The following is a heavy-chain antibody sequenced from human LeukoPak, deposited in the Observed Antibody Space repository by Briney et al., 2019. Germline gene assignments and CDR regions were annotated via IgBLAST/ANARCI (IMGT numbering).Heavy chain of an antibody. J-gene: IGHJ6*04. CDR1: GYTFTGYY. V-gene: IGHV1-2*02. D-gene: IGHD3-10*01. CDR3: ARYLHGSGSYYNPGSV. CDR2: INPNSGGT. Sequence: AASVTVSCKASGYTFTGYYMHWVRQAPGQGLEWMGWINPNSGGTNYAQKFQGRVTMTRDTSISTAYMELSRLRSDDTAVYYCARYLHGSGSYYNPGSVWGKGTTVTISS.